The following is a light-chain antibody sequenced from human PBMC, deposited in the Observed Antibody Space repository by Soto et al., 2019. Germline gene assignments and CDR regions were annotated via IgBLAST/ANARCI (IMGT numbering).Light chain of an antibody. CDR2: GNR. CDR3: QSCDSSLSGSGV. Sequence: QAVVTQPPSASGAPGQRVTISCTGTSSNIGAGYDVHWYQQFPGTAPKLLIYGNRNRPSGVPDRFSGSKSGTSASLAITGLQAEDEATYYCQSCDSSLSGSGVFGTGTKVTVL. J-gene: IGLJ1*01. CDR1: SSNIGAGYD. V-gene: IGLV1-40*01.